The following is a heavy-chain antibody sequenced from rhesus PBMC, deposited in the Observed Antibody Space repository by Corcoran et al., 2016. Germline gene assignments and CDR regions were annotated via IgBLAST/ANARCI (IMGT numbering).Heavy chain of an antibody. CDR2: ISESGCSI. V-gene: IGHV3S26*01. J-gene: IGHJ6*01. D-gene: IGHD2-27*01. CDR1: GFTLSSYV. Sequence: DVQLVESGGGLVKPGGSLRLSCVASGFTLSSYVMHWVRQAPGKGLEWVSVISESGCSIYSADSVKGRFTISRDNANDSLFLPMNSLRAEDTAVYYCTRRGYCSGIYCSGSGYGLDSWGQGVVVTVSS. CDR3: TRRGYCSGIYCSGSGYGLDS.